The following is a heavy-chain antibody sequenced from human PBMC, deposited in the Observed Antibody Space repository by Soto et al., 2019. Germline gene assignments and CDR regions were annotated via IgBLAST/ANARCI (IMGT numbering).Heavy chain of an antibody. CDR1: RYTFTSYG. J-gene: IGHJ5*02. CDR2: INPSGGST. CDR3: ARDQTRYTRLDP. V-gene: IGHV1-46*01. D-gene: IGHD1-20*01. Sequence: ASVKVSCKASRYTFTSYGISWARQAPGQGLEWMGIINPSGGSTSYAQKFQGRVTMTRDTSTSTVYMELSSLRSEDTAVYYCARDQTRYTRLDPWGQGTLVTVSS.